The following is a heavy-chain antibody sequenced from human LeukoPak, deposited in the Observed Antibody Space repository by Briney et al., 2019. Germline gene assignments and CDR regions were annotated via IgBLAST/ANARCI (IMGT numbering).Heavy chain of an antibody. V-gene: IGHV4-59*08. CDR1: GGSISSYY. J-gene: IGHJ6*02. Sequence: SETLSPTCTVSGGSISSYYWSWIRQPPGKGLEWIGYIYYSGSTNYNPSLKSRVTISVDTSKNQFSLKLSSVTAADTAVYYCARQSIAARTYYYYYGMDVWGQGTTVTVSS. CDR3: ARQSIAARTYYYYYGMDV. D-gene: IGHD6-6*01. CDR2: IYYSGST.